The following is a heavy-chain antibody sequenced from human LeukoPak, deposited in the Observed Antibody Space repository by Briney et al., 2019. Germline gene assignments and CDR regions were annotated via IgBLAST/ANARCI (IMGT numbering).Heavy chain of an antibody. V-gene: IGHV1-18*01. J-gene: IGHJ2*01. CDR1: GYTFTSYG. CDR3: ARGRELTPDWYFDL. D-gene: IGHD1-26*01. CDR2: ISAYNGNT. Sequence: GASVKVSCKASGYTFTSYGISWVRQAPGHGLEWMGWISAYNGNTNYAQKLQGRVTMTTDTSTSTAYMELRSLRSDDTAVYYCARGRELTPDWYFDLWGRGTLVTVSS.